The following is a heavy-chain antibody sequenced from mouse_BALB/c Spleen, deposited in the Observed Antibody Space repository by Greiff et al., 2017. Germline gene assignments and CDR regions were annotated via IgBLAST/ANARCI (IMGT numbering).Heavy chain of an antibody. CDR3: ARAKYDYPYWYFDV. CDR1: GYSITSGYY. D-gene: IGHD2-4*01. CDR2: ISYDGSN. V-gene: IGHV3-6*02. Sequence: EVKLLESGPGLVKPSQSLSLTCSVTGYSITSGYYWNWIRQFPGNKLEWMGYISYDGSNNYNPSLKNRISITRDTSKNQFFLKLNSVTTEDTATYYCARAKYDYPYWYFDVWGAGTTVTVSS. J-gene: IGHJ1*01.